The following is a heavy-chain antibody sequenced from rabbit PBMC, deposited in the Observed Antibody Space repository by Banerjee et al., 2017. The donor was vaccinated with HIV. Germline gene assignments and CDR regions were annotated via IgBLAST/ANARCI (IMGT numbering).Heavy chain of an antibody. D-gene: IGHD7-1*01. Sequence: QEQLEESGGDLVKPGGSLTLTCTASGFSFSNKYVMCWVLQAPGKGLEWIACINTSSGNTVYASWAKGRFTISKTSSTTVTLQMTSLTAADTATYFCARDRDGDAGYGSLALWGQGTLVTVS. J-gene: IGHJ4*01. V-gene: IGHV1S45*01. CDR2: INTSSGNT. CDR1: GFSFSNKYV. CDR3: ARDRDGDAGYGSLAL.